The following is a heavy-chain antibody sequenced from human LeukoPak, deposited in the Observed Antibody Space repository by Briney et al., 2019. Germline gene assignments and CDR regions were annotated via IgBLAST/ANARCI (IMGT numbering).Heavy chain of an antibody. J-gene: IGHJ4*02. CDR3: AKRSKLRLGELSPFDY. D-gene: IGHD3-16*02. V-gene: IGHV3-23*01. CDR2: ISGSGGST. Sequence: GGSLRLSCTVSGFTVSSNSMSWVRQAPGKGLEWVSAISGSGGSTYHADSVKGRFTISRDNSKNTLYLQMNSLRAEDTAVYYCAKRSKLRLGELSPFDYWGQGTLVTVSS. CDR1: GFTVSSNS.